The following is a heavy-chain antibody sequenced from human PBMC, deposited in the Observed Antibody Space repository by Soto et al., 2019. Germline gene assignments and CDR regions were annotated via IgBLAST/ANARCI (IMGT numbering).Heavy chain of an antibody. CDR2: IYYSGST. V-gene: IGHV4-31*03. CDR3: ARDNRGGYSYGLYYYYYGMDV. Sequence: QVQLQESGPGLVKPSQTLSLTCTVSGGSISSGGYYWSWIRQHPGKGLEWIGYIYYSGSTYYNPSLKSRVTISVDTSNNQFSLKLSSVTAADTAVYYCARDNRGGYSYGLYYYYYGMDVWGQGTTVTVSS. J-gene: IGHJ6*02. CDR1: GGSISSGGYY. D-gene: IGHD5-18*01.